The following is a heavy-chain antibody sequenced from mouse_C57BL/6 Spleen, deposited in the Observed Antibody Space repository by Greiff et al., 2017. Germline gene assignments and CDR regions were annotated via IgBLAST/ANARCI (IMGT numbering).Heavy chain of an antibody. V-gene: IGHV1-26*01. Sequence: VQLQQSGPELVKPGASVKISCKASGYTFTDYYMNWVKQSHGKSLEWIGDINPNNGGTSYNQKFKGKATLTVDKSSSTAYMELRSLTSEDSAVYYCAQLGEGGYWGQGTTLTVSS. D-gene: IGHD4-1*02. CDR2: INPNNGGT. CDR1: GYTFTDYY. CDR3: AQLGEGGY. J-gene: IGHJ2*01.